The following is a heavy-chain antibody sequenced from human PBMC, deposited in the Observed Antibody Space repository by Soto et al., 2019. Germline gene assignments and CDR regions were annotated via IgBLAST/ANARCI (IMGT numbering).Heavy chain of an antibody. J-gene: IGHJ6*03. CDR1: GGYISPYY. CDR2: VYYSGNT. Sequence: SETLSLTCTVSGGYISPYYWSWIRQPPGKGLEWIGYVYYSGNTNYNPSLESRVTISVDTSRNRFSLNLTSATAADTAVYYCARKGAAASYAHYYMDVWGRGTAVTVSS. CDR3: ARKGAAASYAHYYMDV. D-gene: IGHD6-13*01. V-gene: IGHV4-59*01.